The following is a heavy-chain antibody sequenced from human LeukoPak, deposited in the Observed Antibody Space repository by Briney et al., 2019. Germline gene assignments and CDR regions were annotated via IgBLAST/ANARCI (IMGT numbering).Heavy chain of an antibody. V-gene: IGHV4-39*07. D-gene: IGHD7-27*01. J-gene: IGHJ4*02. CDR2: IYYSGST. CDR1: GGSISSSSYY. Sequence: PSETLSLTCTVSGGSISSSSYYWGWIRQPPGKGLEWIGSIYYSGSTYYNPSLKSRVTISVDTSKNQFSLKLSSVTAADTAVYYCAREPVERVIDWGTDYWGQGTMVTVSS. CDR3: AREPVERVIDWGTDY.